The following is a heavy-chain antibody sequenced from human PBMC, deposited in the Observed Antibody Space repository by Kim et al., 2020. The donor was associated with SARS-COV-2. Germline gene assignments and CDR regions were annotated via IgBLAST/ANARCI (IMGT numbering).Heavy chain of an antibody. CDR3: ARDLPKLYYSYYGMDV. J-gene: IGHJ6*02. Sequence: SVKARFTTPRDNAKTSLYLQMNSLRAEDTAVYYCARDLPKLYYSYYGMDVWGQGTTVTVSS. V-gene: IGHV3-48*01.